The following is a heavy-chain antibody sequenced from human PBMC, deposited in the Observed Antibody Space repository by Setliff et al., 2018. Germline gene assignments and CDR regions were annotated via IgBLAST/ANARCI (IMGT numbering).Heavy chain of an antibody. V-gene: IGHV3-48*01. CDR3: AKDQGRYCSGGSCYSIGSCDY. CDR1: GFTFSGYS. CDR2: INSRSSTI. D-gene: IGHD2-15*01. Sequence: TGGSLRLSCEASGFTFSGYSMNWVRQAPGKGLEWVSYINSRSSTIFYADSVKGRFTISRDNSKNTLYLQMNSLRAEDTAVYYCAKDQGRYCSGGSCYSIGSCDYWGQGTLVTVSS. J-gene: IGHJ4*02.